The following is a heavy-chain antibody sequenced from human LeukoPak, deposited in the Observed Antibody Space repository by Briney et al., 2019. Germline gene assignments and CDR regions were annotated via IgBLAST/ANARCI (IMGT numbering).Heavy chain of an antibody. CDR3: AREGISDGSGLFDY. J-gene: IGHJ4*02. D-gene: IGHD3-10*01. CDR2: IYYSEST. V-gene: IGHV4-59*01. Sequence: SETLSLTCTVSGGSISSYYWSWIRQPPGKGLEWIGYIYYSESTNYNPSLKSRVTISVDTSKNQFSLKLSSVTAADTAVYYCAREGISDGSGLFDYWGQGTLVTVSS. CDR1: GGSISSYY.